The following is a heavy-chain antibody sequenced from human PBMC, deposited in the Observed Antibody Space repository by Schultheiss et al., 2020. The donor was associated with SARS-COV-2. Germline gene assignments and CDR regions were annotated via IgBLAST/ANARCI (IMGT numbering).Heavy chain of an antibody. V-gene: IGHV1-69*02. CDR1: GYTFTGYY. J-gene: IGHJ3*02. Sequence: SVKVSCKASGYTFTGYYMHWVRQAPGQGLEWMGRIIPILGIANYAQKFQGRVTITADKSTSTAYMELSSLRSDDTAVYYCARWYSSGWYGDGDAFDIWGQGTMVTVSS. CDR3: ARWYSSGWYGDGDAFDI. D-gene: IGHD6-19*01. CDR2: IIPILGIA.